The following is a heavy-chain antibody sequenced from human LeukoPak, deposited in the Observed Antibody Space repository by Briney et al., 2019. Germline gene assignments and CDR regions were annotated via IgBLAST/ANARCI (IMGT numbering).Heavy chain of an antibody. CDR1: TFNFGLYV. V-gene: IGHV3-23*01. CDR2: ISGGGLST. Sequence: PGGPLRLSCEASTFNFGLYVMTWARQAPGKGLEWVSGISGGGLSTYYTDSVKGRFTISRENSKNTLYLEMTRLRTEDTAVYFCGRGGSTRAQAFDVWGQGTMVTVSS. J-gene: IGHJ3*01. D-gene: IGHD2-15*01. CDR3: GRGGSTRAQAFDV.